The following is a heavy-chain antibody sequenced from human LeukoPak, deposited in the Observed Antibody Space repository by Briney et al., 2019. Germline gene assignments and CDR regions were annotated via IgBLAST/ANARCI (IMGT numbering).Heavy chain of an antibody. D-gene: IGHD3-16*01. Sequence: SETLSLTCTVSGGSISSHYWSWIRQPPGKGLEWIGYIYYSGSTNYNPSLKSRVTISVDTSKNQFSLKLSSVTAADTAVYYCAMSRSLWGAQTNWGQGTLVTVSS. J-gene: IGHJ4*02. CDR2: IYYSGST. V-gene: IGHV4-59*11. CDR3: AMSRSLWGAQTN. CDR1: GGSISSHY.